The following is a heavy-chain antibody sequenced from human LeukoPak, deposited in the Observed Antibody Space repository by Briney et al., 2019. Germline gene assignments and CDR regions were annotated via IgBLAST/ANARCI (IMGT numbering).Heavy chain of an antibody. V-gene: IGHV4-4*07. CDR2: ISTNGVT. CDR1: GGSISSYY. D-gene: IGHD1-7*01. CDR3: AREESAKVGTMIY. J-gene: IGHJ4*02. Sequence: PSETLSLTCIVSGGSISSYYWSYIRQPVGKGLEWIGRISTNGVTNYNPSLKSRVTMSLDTSKNLFSLKLTSATAADTAVYYCAREESAKVGTMIYWGQGTPVTVSS.